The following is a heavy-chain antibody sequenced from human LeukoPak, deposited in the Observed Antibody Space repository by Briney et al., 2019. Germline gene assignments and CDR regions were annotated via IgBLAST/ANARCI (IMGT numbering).Heavy chain of an antibody. D-gene: IGHD2-15*01. J-gene: IGHJ5*02. CDR1: SGSISSFISGYY. Sequence: SETLSLTCSVSSGSISSFISGYYWSWIRQPPGKGLEWIGYIYYSGSTYYNPSLKSRVTISVDTSKNQFSLKLSSVTAADTAVYYCARSARVTKDIVVVVAAVWGRNWFDPWGQGTLVTVSS. CDR3: ARSARVTKDIVVVVAAVWGRNWFDP. V-gene: IGHV4-31*03. CDR2: IYYSGST.